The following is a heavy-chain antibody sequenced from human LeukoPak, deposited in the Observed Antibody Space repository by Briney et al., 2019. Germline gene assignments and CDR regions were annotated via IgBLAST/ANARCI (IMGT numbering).Heavy chain of an antibody. D-gene: IGHD1-1*01. V-gene: IGHV4-39*07. Sequence: SETLSLTCTVSGVSISSSSYYWGWIRQPPGKGLEWIGSIYYSGSTYYNPSLKSRVTISVDTSKNQFSLKLSSVTAADTAVYYCARDDDSDDAFDISGQGTMVTVSS. CDR3: ARDDDSDDAFDI. CDR2: IYYSGST. CDR1: GVSISSSSYY. J-gene: IGHJ3*02.